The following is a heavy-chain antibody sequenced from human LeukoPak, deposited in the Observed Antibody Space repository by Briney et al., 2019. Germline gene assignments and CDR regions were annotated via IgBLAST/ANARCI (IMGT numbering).Heavy chain of an antibody. V-gene: IGHV5-51*01. D-gene: IGHD5-18*01. J-gene: IGHJ4*02. CDR1: GYSFTNYW. CDR3: ARHGGYSYGKEKIDY. Sequence: GESLKISCKGSGYSFTNYWIGWVRQMPGKGLEWMGIIYPPDSDTRYSPSFQGQVTISADKSISTAYLQWSSLKASDTAMYYCARHGGYSYGKEKIDYWGQGTLVTVSS. CDR2: IYPPDSDT.